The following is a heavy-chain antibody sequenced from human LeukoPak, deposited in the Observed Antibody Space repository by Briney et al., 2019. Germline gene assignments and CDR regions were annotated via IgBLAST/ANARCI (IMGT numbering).Heavy chain of an antibody. D-gene: IGHD3-10*01. CDR3: ARDRRGSGSYPCDY. J-gene: IGHJ4*02. Sequence: SETLSLTCTVSGGSLSSSSYYWGWIRQPPGKGLEWIGSIYYSGSTYYNPSLKSRVTISVDTSKNQFSLKLSSVTAADTAVYYCARDRRGSGSYPCDYWGQGTLVTVSS. CDR2: IYYSGST. CDR1: GGSLSSSSYY. V-gene: IGHV4-39*07.